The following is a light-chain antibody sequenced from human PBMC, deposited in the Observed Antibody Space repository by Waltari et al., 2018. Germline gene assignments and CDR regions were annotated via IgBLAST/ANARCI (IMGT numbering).Light chain of an antibody. CDR3: CSYAGSYTFI. Sequence: QSALTQPRPVSGSPGQSVTISCTGTSSDVGGYNYPSWYQQHPGKAPKLMIYDVSKRPSGVPDRFSGSKSGNTASLTISGLQADDEADYYCCSYAGSYTFIFGGGTELTVL. CDR1: SSDVGGYNY. CDR2: DVS. J-gene: IGLJ2*01. V-gene: IGLV2-11*01.